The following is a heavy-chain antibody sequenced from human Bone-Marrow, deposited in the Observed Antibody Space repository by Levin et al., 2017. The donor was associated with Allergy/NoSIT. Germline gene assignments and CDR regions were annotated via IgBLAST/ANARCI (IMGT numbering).Heavy chain of an antibody. J-gene: IGHJ4*02. CDR1: GFTFSSYA. CDR2: ISGNGANI. CDR3: AKEGVQLWLLDY. V-gene: IGHV3-23*01. D-gene: IGHD5-18*01. Sequence: PGGSLRLSCAASGFTFSSYAMSWVRQAPGKGLEWVSGISGNGANIYYADSVKGRFTISRDNSKNTLYLQMNSLRAEDTAVYYCAKEGVQLWLLDYWGQGTLVTVSS.